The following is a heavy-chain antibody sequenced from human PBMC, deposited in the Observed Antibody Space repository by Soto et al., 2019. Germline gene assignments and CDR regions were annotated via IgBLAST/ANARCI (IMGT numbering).Heavy chain of an antibody. CDR1: GVSFNNNG. Sequence: QVQLVQSGAEVKKPGSSVKVSCKTSGVSFNNNGIGWVRQAPGHGLEWMGGVSPPFRTSNYARKLQGRISHNADASTGTVNIGLSSLQSEDTAQYYCARVLYYGSGSYSPYGMDVWGQGTTVTVSS. J-gene: IGHJ6*02. V-gene: IGHV1-69*01. D-gene: IGHD3-10*01. CDR3: ARVLYYGSGSYSPYGMDV. CDR2: VSPPFRTS.